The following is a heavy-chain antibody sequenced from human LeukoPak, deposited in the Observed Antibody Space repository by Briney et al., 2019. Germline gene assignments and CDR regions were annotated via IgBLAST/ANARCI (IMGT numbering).Heavy chain of an antibody. D-gene: IGHD4-17*01. J-gene: IGHJ4*02. Sequence: SETLSLTCIVSGGSMRGYYWSWIRQPPGKGLEWIGYIDDSGSTNCKPSLKSRVTISVDRSKNQFSLKLSSVTAADTAVYYCARVDYGDYVLGYFDYWGQGTLVTVSS. CDR2: IDDSGST. V-gene: IGHV4-59*12. CDR1: GGSMRGYY. CDR3: ARVDYGDYVLGYFDY.